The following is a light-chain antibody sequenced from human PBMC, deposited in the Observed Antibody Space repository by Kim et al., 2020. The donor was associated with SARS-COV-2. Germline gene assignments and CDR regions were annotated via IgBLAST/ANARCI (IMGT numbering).Light chain of an antibody. J-gene: IGKJ4*02. CDR3: QQCNNYPLT. Sequence: DIQMTQSPSTLSASVGDRVTITCRASQSISNWLAWYQQKPGKAPKLLIYKASSLESGVPSRFSGGGSGTEFTLTISSLQPDDFATYYCQQCNNYPLTFGGGTKVDLK. CDR1: QSISNW. V-gene: IGKV1-5*03. CDR2: KAS.